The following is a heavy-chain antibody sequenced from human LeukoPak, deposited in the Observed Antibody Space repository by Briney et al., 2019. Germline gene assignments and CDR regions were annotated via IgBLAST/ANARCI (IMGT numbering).Heavy chain of an antibody. CDR1: GGSISTYY. CDR3: ARGPLGDEFADAFDI. V-gene: IGHV4-59*01. J-gene: IGHJ3*02. Sequence: SETLSLTCTVSGGSISTYYWSWIRRPPGKGLEWIGYIYYSGSTNYNPSLKSRVTIPVDTSKHQFSLTLSSVTAADTAVYYCARGPLGDEFADAFDIWGQGTMVTVSS. D-gene: IGHD4-17*01. CDR2: IYYSGST.